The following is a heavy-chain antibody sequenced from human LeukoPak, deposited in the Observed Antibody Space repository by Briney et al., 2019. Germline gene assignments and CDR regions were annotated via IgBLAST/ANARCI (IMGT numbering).Heavy chain of an antibody. D-gene: IGHD2-15*01. CDR1: GFTFSNYW. J-gene: IGHJ4*02. Sequence: GGSLRLSCAASGFTFSNYWMHWVRHGPGKGLDWVSHINTDGSITNYADSVKGRFTISRDNAKNTLYLQVNSLRVEDTAMYYCASQVALGYWGQGILVTVSS. CDR3: ASQVALGY. V-gene: IGHV3-74*01. CDR2: INTDGSIT.